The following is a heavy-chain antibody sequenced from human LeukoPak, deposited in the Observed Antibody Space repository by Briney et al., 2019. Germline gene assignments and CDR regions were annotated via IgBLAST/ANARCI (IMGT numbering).Heavy chain of an antibody. V-gene: IGHV3-11*03. CDR2: ISSSNSYT. J-gene: IGHJ1*01. CDR3: ASLTYYFDSSGYYPGYFQH. Sequence: PGVSLRLSCAASGFTFSDYYMSWIRQAPGKGLEWVSYISSSNSYTNYADSVKGRFYADSVKGRFTISRDNAKNSLYLQMNSLRAEDTAVYYCASLTYYFDSSGYYPGYFQHWGQGTLVTVSS. D-gene: IGHD3-22*01. CDR1: GFTFSDYY.